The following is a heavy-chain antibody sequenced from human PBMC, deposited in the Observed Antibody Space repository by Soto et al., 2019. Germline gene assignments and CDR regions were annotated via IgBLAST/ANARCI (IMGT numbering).Heavy chain of an antibody. D-gene: IGHD6-13*01. CDR3: ARRGSSSWYGY. CDR2: IYYSGST. Sequence: QLKLQESGPGRVKPSETLSLTCTVSGGSISSSSYYWGWIRQPPGKGLEWIGSIYYSGSTYYNPSLKSRVTISVDTSKNQFYLTLSSVTAADTAVYYCARRGSSSWYGYWGQGTLVTVSS. V-gene: IGHV4-39*01. J-gene: IGHJ4*02. CDR1: GGSISSSSYY.